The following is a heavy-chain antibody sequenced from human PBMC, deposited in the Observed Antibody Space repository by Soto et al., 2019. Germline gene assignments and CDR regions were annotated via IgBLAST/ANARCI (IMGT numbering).Heavy chain of an antibody. CDR2: IIPILGIA. CDR1: GGTFSSYT. V-gene: IGHV1-69*02. Sequence: QVQLVQSGAEVKKPGSSVKVSCKASGGTFSSYTISWVRQAAGQGLEWMGRIIPILGIANYAQKLQGRVTINADKSTSKAYMERSSLRSEETAVYYCARVLERILDYWGQGTLVTVSP. D-gene: IGHD3-3*01. J-gene: IGHJ4*02. CDR3: ARVLERILDY.